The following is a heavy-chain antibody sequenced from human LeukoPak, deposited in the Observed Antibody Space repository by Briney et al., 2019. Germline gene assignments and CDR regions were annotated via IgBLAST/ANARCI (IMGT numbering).Heavy chain of an antibody. CDR2: IIPILNIL. CDR3: ASLNRDESGDWFDP. D-gene: IGHD3-10*01. Sequence: SVKVSCKASGGPFSTYAISWVRQAPGQGLEWMGRIIPILNILNYAQKFQGRVTITADKSTSTTYMDLNSLRSEDTAVYYCASLNRDESGDWFDPWGQGTLVTVSS. CDR1: GGPFSTYA. J-gene: IGHJ5*02. V-gene: IGHV1-69*04.